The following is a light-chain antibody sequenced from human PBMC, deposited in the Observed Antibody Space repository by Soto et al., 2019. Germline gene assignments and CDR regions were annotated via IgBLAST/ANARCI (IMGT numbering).Light chain of an antibody. CDR1: QSISSW. Sequence: DIQTTQSPSTLPACGGERPNTIFRRSQSISSWLAWYQQKAGKAPKLLIYAASSLQGGVPSRFSGSGSGTDFTLTISSLQTEDFATYYCKQSYSTPWTFGKGTKVDIK. CDR3: KQSYSTPWT. J-gene: IGKJ1*01. V-gene: IGKV1-39*01. CDR2: AAS.